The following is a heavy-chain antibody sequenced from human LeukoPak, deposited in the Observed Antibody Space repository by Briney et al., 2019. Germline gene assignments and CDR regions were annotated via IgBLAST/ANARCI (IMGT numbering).Heavy chain of an antibody. CDR3: ARVDYGDYVN. Sequence: PETLSLTCAVCGGSFSGYYWSWVRQPPGKGREWVGEINHSVSTDYHTSPKSRVTITVKTYKNQFSLKLRAVAAADTAVYYCARVDYGDYVNWGQGTLVTVSA. CDR2: INHSVST. D-gene: IGHD4-17*01. J-gene: IGHJ4*02. V-gene: IGHV4-34*01. CDR1: GGSFSGYY.